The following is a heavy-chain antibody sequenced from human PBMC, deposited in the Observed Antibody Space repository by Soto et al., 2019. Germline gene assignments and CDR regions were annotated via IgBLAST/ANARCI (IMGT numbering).Heavy chain of an antibody. J-gene: IGHJ4*02. CDR3: AKVTIYSSSWYEVYFDY. CDR1: GFTFSSYA. CDR2: ISGSGGST. Sequence: PGGSLRLSCAASGFTFSSYAMSWVRQAPGKGLEWVSAISGSGGSTYYADSVKGRFTISRDNSKNTLYPQMNSLRAEDTAVYYCAKVTIYSSSWYEVYFDYWGQGTLVTAPQ. V-gene: IGHV3-23*01. D-gene: IGHD6-13*01.